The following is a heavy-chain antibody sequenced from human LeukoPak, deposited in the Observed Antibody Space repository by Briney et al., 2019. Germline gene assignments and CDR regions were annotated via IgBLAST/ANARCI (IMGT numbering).Heavy chain of an antibody. CDR1: GFTFSNAW. CDR2: IKSKTDGGTT. J-gene: IGHJ4*02. D-gene: IGHD5-12*01. V-gene: IGHV3-15*01. Sequence: GGSLRLSCAASGFTFSNAWMSWVRQAPGKGLEWVGRIKSKTDGGTTDYAAPVKGRFTISRDDSKNTLYLQMNSLKTEDTAAYYCTTEGLVDIVATDYWGQGTLVTVSS. CDR3: TTEGLVDIVATDY.